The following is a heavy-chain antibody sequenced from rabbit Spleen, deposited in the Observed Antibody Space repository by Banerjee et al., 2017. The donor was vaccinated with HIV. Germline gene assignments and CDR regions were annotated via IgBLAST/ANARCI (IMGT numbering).Heavy chain of an antibody. V-gene: IGHV1S40*01. CDR2: IYGGSSDST. CDR3: ARGSAAMTMVITGFYFNL. Sequence: QSLEESGGDLVKPGASLTLTCTASGFSFSRSYYMCWVRQAPGKGLECIACIYGGSSDSTYYANWAKGRFTISKTSSTTVTLQMTSLTAADTATYFCARGSAAMTMVITGFYFNLWGPGTLVTVS. D-gene: IGHD2-1*01. CDR1: GFSFSRSYY. J-gene: IGHJ4*01.